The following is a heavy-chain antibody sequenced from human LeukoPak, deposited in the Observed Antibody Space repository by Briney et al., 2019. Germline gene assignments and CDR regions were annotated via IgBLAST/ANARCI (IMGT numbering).Heavy chain of an antibody. D-gene: IGHD3-10*01. Sequence: GGSLRLSCAASGFTFSSYAMSWVRQAPGKGLEWVSAISGSGGGTYYADSVKGRFTISRDNSKNTLYLQMNSLRAEDTAVYYCGRVVRGVIYYYYGMDVWGQGTTVTVSS. CDR2: ISGSGGGT. V-gene: IGHV3-23*01. CDR1: GFTFSSYA. CDR3: GRVVRGVIYYYYGMDV. J-gene: IGHJ6*02.